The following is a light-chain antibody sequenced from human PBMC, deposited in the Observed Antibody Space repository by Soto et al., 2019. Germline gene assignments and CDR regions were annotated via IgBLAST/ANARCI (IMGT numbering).Light chain of an antibody. CDR3: SSYTSSSTKV. J-gene: IGLJ1*01. Sequence: QSALTQPASVSGSPGQSITISCTGTSSDVGGYNYVSWYQQHPGKAPKLMIYDVSNRPSGVSNRFSGSKSGNTASLTISVLQAEDEADYYCSSYTSSSTKVFGAGTKGTVL. CDR2: DVS. V-gene: IGLV2-14*01. CDR1: SSDVGGYNY.